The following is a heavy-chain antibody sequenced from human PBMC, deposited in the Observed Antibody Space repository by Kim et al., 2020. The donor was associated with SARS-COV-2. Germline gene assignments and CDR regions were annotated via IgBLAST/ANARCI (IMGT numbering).Heavy chain of an antibody. V-gene: IGHV4-31*03. CDR3: ARASRFGESGDYYYGMDV. CDR2: IYYSGST. D-gene: IGHD3-10*01. CDR1: GGSISSGGYY. J-gene: IGHJ6*02. Sequence: SETLSLTCTVSGGSISSGGYYWSWIRQHPGKGLEGIGYIYYSGSTYYNPSLKSRVTISVDTSKNQFSLKLSSVTAADTAVYYCARASRFGESGDYYYGMDVWGQGTTVTVSS.